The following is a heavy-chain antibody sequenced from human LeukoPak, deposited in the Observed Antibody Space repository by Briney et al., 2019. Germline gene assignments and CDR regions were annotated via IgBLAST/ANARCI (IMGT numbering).Heavy chain of an antibody. J-gene: IGHJ3*02. V-gene: IGHV4-34*01. Sequence: PSETLSLTCAVYGGSFSGYYWSWIRQPPGKGLEWIGEINHSGSTNYNPSLKSRVTISVDTSKNQFSLKLSSVTAADTAVYYCARDRVVGATRAFDIWGQGTMATVSS. CDR2: INHSGST. CDR1: GGSFSGYY. D-gene: IGHD1-26*01. CDR3: ARDRVVGATRAFDI.